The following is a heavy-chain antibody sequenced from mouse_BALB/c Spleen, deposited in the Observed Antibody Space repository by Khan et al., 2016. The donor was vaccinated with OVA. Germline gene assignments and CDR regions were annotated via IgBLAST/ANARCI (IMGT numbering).Heavy chain of an antibody. J-gene: IGHJ1*01. D-gene: IGHD2-1*01. Sequence: VQLVESGTDLMKPGASVKMSCKATGYTFNSYWIEWVKQRPGHGLEWIGEIFPGSLNTNYNEKFKGKATFTADTSSNTAYMQLSSLTSEDSAVYYCARYGNHWYFDVWGAGTTVTVSS. CDR2: IFPGSLNT. V-gene: IGHV1-9*01. CDR1: GYTFNSYW. CDR3: ARYGNHWYFDV.